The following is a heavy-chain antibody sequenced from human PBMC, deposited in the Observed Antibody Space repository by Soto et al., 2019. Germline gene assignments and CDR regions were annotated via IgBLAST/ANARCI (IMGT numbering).Heavy chain of an antibody. Sequence: SVKVSCKASGGTFSSYAISWVRQAPGQGLEWMGGIIPIFGTANYAQKFQGRVTITADESTSTAYMELRSLRSEDTAVYYCARGTGYPVYYYYGMDVWGQGTTVTVSS. J-gene: IGHJ6*02. CDR1: GGTFSSYA. D-gene: IGHD3-9*01. CDR3: ARGTGYPVYYYYGMDV. CDR2: IIPIFGTA. V-gene: IGHV1-69*01.